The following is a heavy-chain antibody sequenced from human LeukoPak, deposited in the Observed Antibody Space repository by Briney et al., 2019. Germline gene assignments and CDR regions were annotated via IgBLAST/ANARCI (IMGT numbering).Heavy chain of an antibody. CDR1: GLTFSSYG. J-gene: IGHJ4*02. CDR2: ISYDGSNK. V-gene: IGHV3-30*03. D-gene: IGHD3-22*01. Sequence: GGSLRLSCAASGLTFSSYGMRWVRQAPGKGLEWVAVISYDGSNKYYADSVKGRFTISRDNSKNTLYLQMNSLRAEDTAVYYCALIERDYWGQGTLVTVSS. CDR3: ALIERDY.